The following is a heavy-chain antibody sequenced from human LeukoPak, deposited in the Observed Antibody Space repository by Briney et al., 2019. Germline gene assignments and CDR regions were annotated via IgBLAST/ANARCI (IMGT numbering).Heavy chain of an antibody. J-gene: IGHJ4*02. CDR1: GFTFSSYA. D-gene: IGHD6-13*01. Sequence: PGRSLRLSCAASGFTFSSYAMHWVRQAPGKGLEWVAVISYDGSNKYYADSVKGRFTISRDNSKNTLYLQMGSLRAEDMAVYYCARVGRDGTAAEYWGPGTLVTVSS. CDR3: ARVGRDGTAAEY. V-gene: IGHV3-30*14. CDR2: ISYDGSNK.